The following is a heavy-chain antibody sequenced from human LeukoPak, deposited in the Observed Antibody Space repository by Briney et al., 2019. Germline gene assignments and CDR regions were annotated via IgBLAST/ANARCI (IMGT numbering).Heavy chain of an antibody. J-gene: IGHJ4*02. CDR1: GLTFSSYA. D-gene: IGHD3-10*01. CDR3: VTDRRGILVRGTTFDY. CDR2: ISSNGGST. V-gene: IGHV3-64D*06. Sequence: PGGSLRLSCSASGLTFSSYAMHWVRQAPGKGLEYVSAISSNGGSTYYADSVKGRFTISRDNSKNTLYLQMSSLRAEDTAVYYCVTDRRGILVRGTTFDYWSQGTLATVSS.